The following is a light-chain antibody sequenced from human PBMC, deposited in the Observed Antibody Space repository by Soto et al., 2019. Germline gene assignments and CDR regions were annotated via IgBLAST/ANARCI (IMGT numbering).Light chain of an antibody. CDR1: QSVSSN. CDR3: QQYNDWPRT. Sequence: EIVMTPSPATFSVSPGERANLSCRASQSVSSNLAWYQQKPGQAPRLLIYGASTRATGIPARFSGSGSGTEFTLTISSLQSEDFAVYYCQQYNDWPRTFGQGTKVDIK. CDR2: GAS. J-gene: IGKJ1*01. V-gene: IGKV3-15*01.